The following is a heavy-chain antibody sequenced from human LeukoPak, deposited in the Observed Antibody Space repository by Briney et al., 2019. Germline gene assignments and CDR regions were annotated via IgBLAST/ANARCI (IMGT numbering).Heavy chain of an antibody. D-gene: IGHD1-1*01. CDR2: ISYDGSNK. Sequence: KSGRSLRLSCAASGFTFSSYAMHWVRQAPGKGLEWVAVISYDGSNKYYADSVKGRFTISRDNSKNTLYLQMNSLRAEDTAVYYCARDWLEPLGGYFDYWGQGTLVTVSS. CDR1: GFTFSSYA. V-gene: IGHV3-30-3*01. J-gene: IGHJ4*02. CDR3: ARDWLEPLGGYFDY.